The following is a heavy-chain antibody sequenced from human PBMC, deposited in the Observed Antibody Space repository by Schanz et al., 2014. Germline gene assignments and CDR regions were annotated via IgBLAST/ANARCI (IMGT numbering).Heavy chain of an antibody. CDR2: IIPIHGIV. Sequence: QVQLVQSGAEVKKPGSSMKVSCKASGGTFSTYPINWLRQAPGQGLEWMGRIIPIHGIVNYAQRFQDRVRITADKSTSTAYMELSSLRSDDTAVYYCARDRRRYCSTASCLHDNWFDPWGQGTLXIVSS. D-gene: IGHD2-2*01. CDR1: GGTFSTYP. CDR3: ARDRRRYCSTASCLHDNWFDP. J-gene: IGHJ5*02. V-gene: IGHV1-69*04.